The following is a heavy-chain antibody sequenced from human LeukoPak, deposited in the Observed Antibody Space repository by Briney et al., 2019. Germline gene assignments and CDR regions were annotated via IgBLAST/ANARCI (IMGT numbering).Heavy chain of an antibody. V-gene: IGHV4-59*01. J-gene: IGHJ6*03. CDR2: IFYTGTT. Sequence: SETLSLTCTVSGDSIPGDYWPWIGPPPGGGREGSGYIFYTGTTNYNPPLKSRLTISVNMSKNQSSLNLSAMTAADTAVYYCARVGRTEEGGYSYYYIDVWGYGTTLTVPS. D-gene: IGHD4-11*01. CDR1: GDSIPGDY. CDR3: ARVGRTEEGGYSYYYIDV.